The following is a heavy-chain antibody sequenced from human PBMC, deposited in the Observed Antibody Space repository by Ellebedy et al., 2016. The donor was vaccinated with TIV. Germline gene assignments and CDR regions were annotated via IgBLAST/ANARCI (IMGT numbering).Heavy chain of an antibody. CDR3: ARQGEWELHFPAPDY. J-gene: IGHJ4*02. CDR2: IYYSGST. CDR1: GGSISSSSYY. V-gene: IGHV4-39*01. Sequence: MPSETLSLTCTVSGGSISSSSYYWGWIRQPPGKGLEWIGSIYYSGSTYYNPSLKSRVTISVDTSKNQFSLKLSSVTAADTAVYYCARQGEWELHFPAPDYWGQGTLVTVSS. D-gene: IGHD1-26*01.